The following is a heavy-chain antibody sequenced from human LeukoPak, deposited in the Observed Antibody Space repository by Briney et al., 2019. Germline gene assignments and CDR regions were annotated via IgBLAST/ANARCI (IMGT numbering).Heavy chain of an antibody. CDR2: INPSGGST. J-gene: IGHJ6*03. CDR1: GYTFTNYY. Sequence: ASVKVSCKASGYTFTNYYMYWVRQAPGQGLEWMGIINPSGGSTRYAQKFQGRVTITADKSTSTAYMELSSLRSEDTAVYYCARAMTTRFGYYYYYMDVWGKGTTVTVSS. CDR3: ARAMTTRFGYYYYYMDV. D-gene: IGHD4-11*01. V-gene: IGHV1-46*01.